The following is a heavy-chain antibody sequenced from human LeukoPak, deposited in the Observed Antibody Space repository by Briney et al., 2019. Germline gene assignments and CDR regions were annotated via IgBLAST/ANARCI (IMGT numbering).Heavy chain of an antibody. D-gene: IGHD2-2*01. CDR3: ARGVVVPAAIDY. Sequence: SETLSLTCAVSGGSISSGGYSWSWLRQPPGKGLEWIGYIYHSGSTYYNPSLKSRVTISVDRSKNQFSLKLSSVTAADTPVYYCARGVVVPAAIDYWGQGTLVTVSS. J-gene: IGHJ4*02. CDR2: IYHSGST. V-gene: IGHV4-30-2*01. CDR1: GGSISSGGYS.